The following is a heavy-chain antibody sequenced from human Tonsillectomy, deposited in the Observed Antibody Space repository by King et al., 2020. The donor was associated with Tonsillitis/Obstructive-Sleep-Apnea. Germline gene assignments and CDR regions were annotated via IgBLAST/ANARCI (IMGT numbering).Heavy chain of an antibody. J-gene: IGHJ3*01. CDR3: TAAFEL. Sequence: VQLVESGGGLLKPVGSLRLSCTASGFIFSNNWMNWVRQAPGKGLEWVGRIGSKTDGATTDYAAPVKGRFTISRDDSKNTLYLQMNTLKTEDTAMYYCTAAFELWGQGTMVTVSS. CDR2: IGSKTDGATT. V-gene: IGHV3-15*04. CDR1: GFIFSNNW.